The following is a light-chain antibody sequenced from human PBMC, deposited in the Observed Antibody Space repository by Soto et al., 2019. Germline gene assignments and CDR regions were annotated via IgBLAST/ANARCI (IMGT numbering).Light chain of an antibody. J-gene: IGKJ1*01. Sequence: EIVLTQSPGTLSLSPGERATLACRASQSVTNRYLAWYQQKPGQAHRLLIYDASSRATVIPDRFSGSGSGTDVTRTISRLEPEDFAVYYCQQYGGSPRTFGQGTKVEIK. V-gene: IGKV3-20*01. CDR3: QQYGGSPRT. CDR1: QSVTNRY. CDR2: DAS.